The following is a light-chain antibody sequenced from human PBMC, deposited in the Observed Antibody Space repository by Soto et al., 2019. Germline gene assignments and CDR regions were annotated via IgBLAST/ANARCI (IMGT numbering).Light chain of an antibody. V-gene: IGKV1-39*01. Sequence: DIQMTQSPSSLSASVGDRVTITCRASQSISSYLNWYQQKPGKAPKLLIYAASSLQSGVPSRFSGSGSGTDFTLTISRLQPEDFATYYFQQSYSTPITFGGGTKVEIK. CDR2: AAS. CDR3: QQSYSTPIT. CDR1: QSISSY. J-gene: IGKJ4*01.